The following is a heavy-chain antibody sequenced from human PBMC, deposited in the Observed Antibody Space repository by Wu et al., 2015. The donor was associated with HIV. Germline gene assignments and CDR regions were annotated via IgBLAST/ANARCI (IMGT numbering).Heavy chain of an antibody. J-gene: IGHJ6*02. CDR2: FIPIFGTA. Sequence: QVQLVQSGAEVKKPGSSVKVSCKATGGTFSSYAIGWVRQAPGQGLEWMGGFIPIFGTANYAQKFQGRLTITTDESTATGYMELSSLRSEDTAVYYCARDLARETMIRDRPRYGLDVWGQGDHSHRSP. CDR1: GGTFSSYA. D-gene: IGHD3-10*02. V-gene: IGHV1-69*05. CDR3: ARDLARETMIRDRPRYGLDV.